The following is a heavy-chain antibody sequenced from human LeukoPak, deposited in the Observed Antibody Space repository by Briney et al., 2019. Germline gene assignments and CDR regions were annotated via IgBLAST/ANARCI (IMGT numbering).Heavy chain of an antibody. CDR1: GSIFTSYW. J-gene: IGHJ4*02. Sequence: GASLEISCQGSGSIFTSYWIGWVRQLPGKGLEWMGIIYPGDSDTSYSPSFQGQVTISADKANSTACLQWSSLKASGTAMYYCARATYYYDSSGYAIAYWGQGTLVTVSS. D-gene: IGHD3-22*01. CDR2: IYPGDSDT. CDR3: ARATYYYDSSGYAIAY. V-gene: IGHV5-51*01.